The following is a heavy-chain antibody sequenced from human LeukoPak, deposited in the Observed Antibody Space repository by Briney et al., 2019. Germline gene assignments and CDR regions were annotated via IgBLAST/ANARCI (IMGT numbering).Heavy chain of an antibody. V-gene: IGHV5-51*01. CDR3: ARIDSMAAGTEYYFDY. CDR2: IYPGDSDT. Sequence: GESLKISCKGSGYNFATYWIGWVRQMPGKGLEWMGIIYPGDSDTTYSPSFQGQVTISADKSISTAYLQWSSLKASDTAMYYCARIDSMAAGTEYYFDYWGQGTLVTVSS. D-gene: IGHD6-13*01. CDR1: GYNFATYW. J-gene: IGHJ4*02.